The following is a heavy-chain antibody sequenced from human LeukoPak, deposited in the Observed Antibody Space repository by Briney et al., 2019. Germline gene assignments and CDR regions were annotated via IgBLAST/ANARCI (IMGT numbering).Heavy chain of an antibody. D-gene: IGHD5-12*01. Sequence: ASVKVSCKASGYTFTSYGISWVRQAPGQGLEWMGWISAHDGNTNYAQKLQGRVTMTTDTSTSTAYMERRSLRSDYTAVYYCARKGGLIESGYSGLDYWGQGTLNTVSS. CDR3: ARKGGLIESGYSGLDY. CDR1: GYTFTSYG. V-gene: IGHV1-18*01. CDR2: ISAHDGNT. J-gene: IGHJ4*02.